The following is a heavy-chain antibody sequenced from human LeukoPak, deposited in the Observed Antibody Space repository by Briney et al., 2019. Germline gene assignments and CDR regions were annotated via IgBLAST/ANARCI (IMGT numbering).Heavy chain of an antibody. Sequence: SETLSLTCNVSGGSIHSHYWTWIRQAPGRGLEWIGYIDASGKTNHTPSLNSRVTMSTDTSKNQCSLKLCSVTAADTAIYYCASAVAYDYYYMDVWGRGTTVTVSS. CDR1: GGSIHSHY. CDR2: IDASGKT. J-gene: IGHJ6*03. V-gene: IGHV4-59*11. CDR3: ASAVAYDYYYMDV.